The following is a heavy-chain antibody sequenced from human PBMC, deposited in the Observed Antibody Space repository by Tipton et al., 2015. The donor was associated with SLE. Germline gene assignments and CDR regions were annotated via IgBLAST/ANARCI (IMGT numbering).Heavy chain of an antibody. J-gene: IGHJ4*02. CDR2: IYSGGST. D-gene: IGHD5-12*01. V-gene: IGHV3-66*01. Sequence: SLRLSCAASGFTVSSNFMSWVRQAPGKGLEWVSVIYSGGSTYYADSVKDRFTVSRDNYKDTLYLQMNSLKASDTAMYYCARGTRGSPMVASLGDWGQGTLVTVSS. CDR3: ARGTRGSPMVASLGD. CDR1: GFTVSSNF.